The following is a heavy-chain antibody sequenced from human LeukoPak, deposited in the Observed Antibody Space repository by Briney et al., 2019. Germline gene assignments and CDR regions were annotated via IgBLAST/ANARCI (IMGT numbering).Heavy chain of an antibody. V-gene: IGHV1-2*02. CDR1: GYTFTDYY. CDR2: INPNSGGT. D-gene: IGHD1-26*01. CDR3: ARDSGSYHPYFDY. Sequence: GASVKVSCKASGYTFTDYYMHWVRQAPGQGLEWMGWINPNSGGTNYAQKFQGRVTMTRDTSISTAYMELSRLRSDDTAVYYCARDSGSYHPYFDYWGQGTLVTVSS. J-gene: IGHJ4*02.